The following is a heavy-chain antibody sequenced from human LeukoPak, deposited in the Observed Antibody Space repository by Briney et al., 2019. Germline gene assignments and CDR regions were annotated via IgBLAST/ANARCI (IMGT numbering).Heavy chain of an antibody. CDR3: ARDLVGLDC. V-gene: IGHV1-8*01. J-gene: IGHJ4*02. CDR1: GYTFTNYD. Sequence: ASVKVSCKASGYTFTNYDINWVRQATGQGLEWMGYMKPNSGNTGYAQKFQGRVTMTRNTSISTAYMELSSLRSEDTAVYYCARDLVGLDCWGQGTLVTVSS. D-gene: IGHD2-2*01. CDR2: MKPNSGNT.